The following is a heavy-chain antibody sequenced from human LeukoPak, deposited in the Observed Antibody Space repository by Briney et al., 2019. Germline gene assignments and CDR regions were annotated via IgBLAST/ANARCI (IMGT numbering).Heavy chain of an antibody. J-gene: IGHJ4*02. CDR3: AREVAVTGTPSLDN. CDR2: ISSSGSTI. D-gene: IGHD6-19*01. Sequence: GGSLRLSCEASGFTFSSYEMNWVRQAPGKGLEWVSYISSSGSTIYYADSVRGRFTLSRDNAKNSLYLQMNSLRVEDTAIYYCAREVAVTGTPSLDNWGQGTLVTVSS. CDR1: GFTFSSYE. V-gene: IGHV3-48*03.